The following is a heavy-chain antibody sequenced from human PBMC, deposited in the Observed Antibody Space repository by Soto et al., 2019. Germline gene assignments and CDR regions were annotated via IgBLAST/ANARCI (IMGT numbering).Heavy chain of an antibody. V-gene: IGHV1-3*01. CDR3: ARDGARIAVFGVVYYFDY. D-gene: IGHD3-3*01. J-gene: IGHJ4*02. CDR2: INAGNGDT. Sequence: ASVKVSCKASGYTFSSHAIHWVRQAPGQRLEWMGWINAGNGDTNYSQKFQGRVAITTDTSASSAYLELSTLRSEDTAVYYCARDGARIAVFGVVYYFDYWGQGTVVTVSS. CDR1: GYTFSSHA.